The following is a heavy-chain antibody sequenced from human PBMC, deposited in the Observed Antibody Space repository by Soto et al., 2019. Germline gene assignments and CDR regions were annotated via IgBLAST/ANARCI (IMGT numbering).Heavy chain of an antibody. D-gene: IGHD1-26*01. CDR1: GFTFSDHY. CDR3: ARNALSGSYFDF. J-gene: IGHJ4*02. Sequence: GGSLRLSCAASGFTFSDHYMDWVRQAPGKGLEWVGRIRKKFNSYITDYAVSVKGRFTILRVDSTNSLFLQMNSLKTEDTALYYCARNALSGSYFDFWGQGTLVTVSS. CDR2: IRKKFNSYIT. V-gene: IGHV3-72*01.